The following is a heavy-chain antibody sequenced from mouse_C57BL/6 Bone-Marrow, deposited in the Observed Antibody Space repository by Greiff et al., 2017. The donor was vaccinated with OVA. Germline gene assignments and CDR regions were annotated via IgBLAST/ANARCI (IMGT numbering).Heavy chain of an antibody. CDR1: GFTFSSYT. Sequence: EVQGVESGGGLVKPGGSLKLSCAASGFTFSSYTMSWVRQTPEKRLEWVATISGGGGNTYYPDSVKGRFTISRDNAKNTLYLQMSSLRSEDTALYYCARNDYSNYDAMDYWGQGTSVTVSS. J-gene: IGHJ4*01. D-gene: IGHD2-5*01. V-gene: IGHV5-9*01. CDR3: ARNDYSNYDAMDY. CDR2: ISGGGGNT.